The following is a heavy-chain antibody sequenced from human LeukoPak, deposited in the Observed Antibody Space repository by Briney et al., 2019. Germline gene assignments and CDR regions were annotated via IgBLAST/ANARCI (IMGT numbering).Heavy chain of an antibody. CDR3: ARVEIVGVTFDAFDI. CDR2: ISRSGRTT. CDR1: GFTFSTYE. D-gene: IGHD1-26*01. Sequence: GGSLRLSCAASGFTFSTYEINWVRQAPGKGLEWVSYISRSGRTTYYADSVKDRFTISRDNAKNSVFLQMTRLRADDTAIYYCARVEIVGVTFDAFDIWGQGTMVTVSS. J-gene: IGHJ3*02. V-gene: IGHV3-48*03.